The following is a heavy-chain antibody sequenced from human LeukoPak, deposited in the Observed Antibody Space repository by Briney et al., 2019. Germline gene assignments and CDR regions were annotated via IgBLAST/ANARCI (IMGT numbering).Heavy chain of an antibody. V-gene: IGHV1-2*02. CDR2: INPNSGGT. Sequence: ASVTVSCKASGYTFTGYYMHWVRQAPGQGLEWMGWINPNSGGTNYAQKFQGRVTMTRDTSISTAYMELSRLRSDDTAVYYCARATGVGNYGMDVWGQGTTVTVSS. CDR1: GYTFTGYY. D-gene: IGHD7-27*01. CDR3: ARATGVGNYGMDV. J-gene: IGHJ6*02.